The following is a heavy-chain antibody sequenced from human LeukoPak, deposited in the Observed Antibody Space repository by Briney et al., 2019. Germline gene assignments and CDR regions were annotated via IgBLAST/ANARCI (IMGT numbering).Heavy chain of an antibody. Sequence: GGSLRLSCTASGFTFGDYAMSWVRQAPGKGLEWVGFNRSKPCGGTTEYAASVKGRFIMSRDYYIRIAYLQMNSLKTEEDTAVYYCTRVKGLYGMDVWGQGTTVTVSS. CDR2: NRSKPCGGTT. CDR1: GFTFGDYA. CDR3: TRVKGLYGMDV. V-gene: IGHV3-49*04. J-gene: IGHJ6*02.